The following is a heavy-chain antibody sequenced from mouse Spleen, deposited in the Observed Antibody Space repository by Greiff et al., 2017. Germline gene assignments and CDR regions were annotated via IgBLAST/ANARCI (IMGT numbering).Heavy chain of an antibody. Sequence: VQLQQSGPGLVAPSQSLSITCTVSGFSLTSYGVHWVRQPPGKGLEWLGVIWAGGSTNYNSALMSRLSISKDNSKGQVFLKMNSLQTDDTAMYYCARENWDGPPWFAYWGQGTLVTVSA. CDR2: IWAGGST. J-gene: IGHJ3*01. CDR3: ARENWDGPPWFAY. CDR1: GFSLTSYG. D-gene: IGHD4-1*01. V-gene: IGHV2-9*02.